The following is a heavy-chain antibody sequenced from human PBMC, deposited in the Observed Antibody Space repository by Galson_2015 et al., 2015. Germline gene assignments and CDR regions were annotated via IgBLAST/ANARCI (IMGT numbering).Heavy chain of an antibody. V-gene: IGHV3-23*01. CDR3: ARGCADYFDY. CDR1: GFTFSSYA. J-gene: IGHJ4*02. CDR2: ISARDGGT. D-gene: IGHD2-21*01. Sequence: SLRLSCAASGFTFSSYAMSWVRQAPGKGLEWVSVISARDGGTYYADSVKGRFTISRDNFKNMLYVQMNKLRAEDTAVYYCARGCADYFDYWGQGTLVTVSS.